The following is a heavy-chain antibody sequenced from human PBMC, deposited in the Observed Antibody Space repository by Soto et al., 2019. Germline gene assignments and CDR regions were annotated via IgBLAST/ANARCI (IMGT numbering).Heavy chain of an antibody. V-gene: IGHV1-3*01. CDR1: GYTFTSYA. Sequence: QVQLVQSGAEVKKPGASVKVSCKASGYTFTSYAMHWVRQAPGQRLEWMGWINAGNGNTKYSQKFQGRVTITRDTFASTAYMELSSLRSEDTAVYYCATVIADDAYDIWRRGTMITVSS. CDR2: INAGNGNT. CDR3: ATVIADDAYDI. J-gene: IGHJ3*02. D-gene: IGHD3-16*02.